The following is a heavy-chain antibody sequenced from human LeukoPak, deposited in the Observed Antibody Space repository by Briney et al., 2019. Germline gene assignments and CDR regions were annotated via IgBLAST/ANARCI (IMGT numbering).Heavy chain of an antibody. D-gene: IGHD2-2*01. V-gene: IGHV6-1*01. J-gene: IGHJ5*02. CDR1: GDSVSSNSVT. CDR2: TYYRSTCYN. Sequence: SQTLSLTCAISGDSVSSNSVTWNWIRQSPSRGLEWLGRTYYRSTCYNDYAVSVRGRITVNPDTSKNQFSLHLNSVTPEDTAVYYCARRLTQYDCFDPWGQGILATVSS. CDR3: ARRLTQYDCFDP.